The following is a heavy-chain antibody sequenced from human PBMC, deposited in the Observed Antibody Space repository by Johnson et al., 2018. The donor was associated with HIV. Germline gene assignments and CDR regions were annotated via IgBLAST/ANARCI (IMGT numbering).Heavy chain of an antibody. V-gene: IGHV3-30*04. CDR3: STDQAGDYVWGSYRYAFDI. J-gene: IGHJ3*02. CDR2: ISYDGTNT. Sequence: QVQLVESGGGVVQPGRSLRLSCAASDFTFSNNAIHWVRQAPGKGLEWVAVISYDGTNTYYADSVRGRFTISRDNAKHSLFLQMNSLKTEDTAVYFCSTDQAGDYVWGSYRYAFDIWGQGTKVTVSS. CDR1: DFTFSNNA. D-gene: IGHD3-16*02.